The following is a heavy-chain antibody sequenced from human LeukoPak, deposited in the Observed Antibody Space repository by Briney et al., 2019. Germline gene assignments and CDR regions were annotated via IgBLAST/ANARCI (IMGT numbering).Heavy chain of an antibody. J-gene: IGHJ4*02. CDR2: INPNSGGT. CDR3: ARIPLYYYDSSGYSPIFDY. V-gene: IGHV1-2*02. D-gene: IGHD3-22*01. CDR1: GYTFTRYY. Sequence: ASVTVSCKPSGYTFTRYYMHWVRQAPGQGLEWMGWINPNSGGTNYAQKFQGRVTMTRDTSISTAYMELSRLRSDDTAVYYCARIPLYYYDSSGYSPIFDYWGQGTLVTVSS.